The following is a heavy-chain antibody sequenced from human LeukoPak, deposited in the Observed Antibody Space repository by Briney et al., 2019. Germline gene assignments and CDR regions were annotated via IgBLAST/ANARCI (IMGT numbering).Heavy chain of an antibody. CDR1: GYSFSSHS. CDR3: ARDSSEVVPAAHDY. D-gene: IGHD2-2*01. V-gene: IGHV1-18*01. Sequence: GAAVKVSCKATGYSFSSHSLTWVRQAPAQGLEWLGWVSVNSGHTKYAEKFQGRVTMTTDTAKSTAYMELRSLRSDDTAVYYCARDSSEVVPAAHDYWGQGTLVTVSS. J-gene: IGHJ4*02. CDR2: VSVNSGHT.